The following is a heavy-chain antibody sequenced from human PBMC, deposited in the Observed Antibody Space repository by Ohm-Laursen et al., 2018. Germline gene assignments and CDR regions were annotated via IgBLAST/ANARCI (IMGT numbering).Heavy chain of an antibody. CDR1: GFPFSAYS. V-gene: IGHV3-48*01. Sequence: SLRLSCAASGFPFSAYSMNWVRQAPGKGLEWISYISNVVSVTWYADSVKGRFTVSRDNAKNSLYLQLNSLRAEDTAVYYCARDYDYYDYWGQGTLVTVSS. CDR3: ARDYDYYDY. CDR2: ISNVVSVT. J-gene: IGHJ4*02. D-gene: IGHD3-3*01.